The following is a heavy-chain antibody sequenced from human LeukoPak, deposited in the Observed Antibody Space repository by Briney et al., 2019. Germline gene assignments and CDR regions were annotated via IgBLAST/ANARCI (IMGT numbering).Heavy chain of an antibody. CDR3: ARGGSYSTGAFDI. CDR1: GFTFSGYW. CDR2: INSDGSNI. Sequence: GGSLRLSCAASGFTFSGYWMHWVRQAPGRGLVWVSRINSDGSNISHADSVKGRFTISRDHAKNTLYLHMNSLRAEDTAVYYCARGGSYSTGAFDIWGQGTMVTVSS. J-gene: IGHJ3*02. D-gene: IGHD3-10*01. V-gene: IGHV3-74*01.